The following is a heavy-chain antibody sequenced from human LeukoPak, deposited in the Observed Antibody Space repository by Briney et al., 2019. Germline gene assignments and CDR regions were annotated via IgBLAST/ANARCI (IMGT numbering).Heavy chain of an antibody. V-gene: IGHV3-7*01. CDR1: GFTFSSYW. Sequence: GGSLRLSCAASGFTFSSYWMSWVRQAPGKGLEWVANIKQDGSEKYYVDSVKGRFTISRDNAKNSLYLQMNSLRAEDTAVYYCARDLESNYDFWSGYEPSGFDIWGQRTMVTVSS. D-gene: IGHD3-3*01. J-gene: IGHJ3*02. CDR2: IKQDGSEK. CDR3: ARDLESNYDFWSGYEPSGFDI.